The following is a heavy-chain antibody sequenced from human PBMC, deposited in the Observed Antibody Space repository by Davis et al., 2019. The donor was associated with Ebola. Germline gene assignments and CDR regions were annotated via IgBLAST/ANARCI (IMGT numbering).Heavy chain of an antibody. CDR2: IWYDGSKK. CDR1: GFTFSSYG. V-gene: IGHV3-33*01. J-gene: IGHJ3*02. D-gene: IGHD3-10*01. Sequence: PGGSLRLSCAASGFTFSSYGMHWVRQAPGKGLEWVAVIWYDGSKKYYADSVKGRFTISRVNSKNTLYLQMNSLRAEDTAVYYCAHFGVTQNAYDIWGQGTMVTVSS. CDR3: AHFGVTQNAYDI.